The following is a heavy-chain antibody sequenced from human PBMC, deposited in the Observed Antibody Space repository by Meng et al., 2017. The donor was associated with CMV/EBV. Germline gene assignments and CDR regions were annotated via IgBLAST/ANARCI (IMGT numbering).Heavy chain of an antibody. CDR2: IYYSGST. V-gene: IGHV4-30-4*08. J-gene: IGHJ6*02. D-gene: IGHD2-15*01. CDR1: GGSISSGDYY. CDR3: ARDWGDIVGGYYYGMDV. Sequence: SETLSLTCTVSGGSISSGDYYWSWIRQPPGKGLEWIGYIYYSGSTYYNPSLKSRVTISVDTSKNQFSLKLSSVTAADTAVYYCARDWGDIVGGYYYGMDVWGQGTTVTVSS.